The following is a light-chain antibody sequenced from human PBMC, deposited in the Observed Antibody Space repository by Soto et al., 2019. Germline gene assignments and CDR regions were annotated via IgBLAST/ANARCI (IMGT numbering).Light chain of an antibody. CDR2: AAS. J-gene: IGKJ2*01. CDR1: QSISSH. Sequence: DIQMTQSPSSLSASVGDRVTITCRASQSISSHLNWYQQKPGKAPKLLIYAASTLQNGVPIRFSGSGSGTAFTLTISSLQPEDFATYYCQQSYSIFRTFGQGTKLDIK. CDR3: QQSYSIFRT. V-gene: IGKV1-39*01.